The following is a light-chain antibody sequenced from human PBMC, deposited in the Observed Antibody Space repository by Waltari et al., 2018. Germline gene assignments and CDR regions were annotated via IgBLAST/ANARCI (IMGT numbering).Light chain of an antibody. CDR1: QSVSSSY. CDR3: QQYGSSPYT. J-gene: IGKJ2*01. V-gene: IGKV3-20*01. CDR2: GAS. Sequence: CRASQSVSSSYLAWYQQKPGQAPRLLIYGASSRATDIPDRFSGSGSGTDFTLTISRLEPEDFAVYYCQQYGSSPYTFGQGTKLEIK.